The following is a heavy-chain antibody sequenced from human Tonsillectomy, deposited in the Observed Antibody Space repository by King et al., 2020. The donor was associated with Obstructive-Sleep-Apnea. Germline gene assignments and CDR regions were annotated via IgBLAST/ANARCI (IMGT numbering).Heavy chain of an antibody. CDR1: GYSINSGYY. CDR2: VYHSGNT. Sequence: QLQESGPGLVKPSETLSLTCTVSGYSINSGYYWGWIRQPPGKGLEWIGSVYHSGNTYYNPTLKSRVTISVHTPQNQFSLRLFSVTAADTAVYYCAREGYGPWGQGALVTVSS. CDR3: AREGYGP. V-gene: IGHV4-38-2*02. J-gene: IGHJ5*02. D-gene: IGHD5-12*01.